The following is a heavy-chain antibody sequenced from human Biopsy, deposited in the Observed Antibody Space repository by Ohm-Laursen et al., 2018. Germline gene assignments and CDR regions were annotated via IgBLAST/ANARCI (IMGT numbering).Heavy chain of an antibody. J-gene: IGHJ4*02. CDR3: ARMPHFDY. CDR1: GGSISGYH. Sequence: GTLSLTCIVPGGSISGYHWSWIRKSPGKGLEWLAYISYTGGITSNPPLNGRATMSLDTSKNQFSLRLIYVTAADTAVYYCARMPHFDYWGQGILVTVSS. D-gene: IGHD2-2*01. V-gene: IGHV4-59*01. CDR2: ISYTGGI.